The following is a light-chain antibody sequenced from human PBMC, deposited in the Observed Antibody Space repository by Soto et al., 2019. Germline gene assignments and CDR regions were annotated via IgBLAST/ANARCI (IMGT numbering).Light chain of an antibody. CDR3: QQRNSWPHT. Sequence: ELALTQSPATLSLSPGARATLSCRASQSVSSSLAWFQQKPGQAPRLLIYDASHCATGIPARFSGSGSETDFTLTISSLEPEDFAVYYCQQRNSWPHTLGRGTKVDIK. CDR1: QSVSSS. CDR2: DAS. J-gene: IGKJ4*01. V-gene: IGKV3-11*01.